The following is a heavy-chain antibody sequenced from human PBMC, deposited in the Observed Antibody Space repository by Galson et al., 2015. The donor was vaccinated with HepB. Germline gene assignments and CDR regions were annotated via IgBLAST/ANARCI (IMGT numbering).Heavy chain of an antibody. CDR3: ARDRSVTTWGSAGGLNYMDV. J-gene: IGHJ6*03. Sequence: SVKVSCKASGGTFSSYAISWVRQAPGQGLEWMGGIIPIFGTANYAQKFQGRVTITADESTSTAYMELSSLRSEDTAVYYCARDRSVTTWGSAGGLNYMDVWGKGTTVTVSS. D-gene: IGHD4-11*01. V-gene: IGHV1-69*13. CDR2: IIPIFGTA. CDR1: GGTFSSYA.